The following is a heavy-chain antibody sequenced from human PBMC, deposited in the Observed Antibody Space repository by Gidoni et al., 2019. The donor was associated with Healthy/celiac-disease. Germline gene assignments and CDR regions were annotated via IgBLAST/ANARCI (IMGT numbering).Heavy chain of an antibody. V-gene: IGHV4-39*01. D-gene: IGHD5-12*01. Sequence: LYYSGSTYYNPSLKSQVTISVDTSKNQFSLKLSSVTAADTAVYYCARSGYVNDAFDIWGQGTMVTVSS. CDR2: LYYSGST. J-gene: IGHJ3*02. CDR3: ARSGYVNDAFDI.